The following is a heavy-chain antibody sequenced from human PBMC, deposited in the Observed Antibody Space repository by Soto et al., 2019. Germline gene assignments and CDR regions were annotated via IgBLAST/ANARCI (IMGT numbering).Heavy chain of an antibody. CDR1: DNSFTYSG. CDR3: AAPGGHYFGLDV. J-gene: IGHJ6*02. Sequence: AAVKVACKSSDNSFTYSGINWVRQTPGQGLEWLEWISRYNAKTRDAPTFQDSVTMTADISTKTAFLQVRTLTSDDSGTYFCAAPGGHYFGLDVWGQGTMVTVSS. D-gene: IGHD2-8*02. CDR2: ISRYNAKT. V-gene: IGHV1-18*04.